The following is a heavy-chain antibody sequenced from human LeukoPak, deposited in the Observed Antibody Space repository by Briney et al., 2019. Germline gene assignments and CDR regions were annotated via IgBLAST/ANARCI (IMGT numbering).Heavy chain of an antibody. Sequence: PGGSLRLSCAASGFTFSDYYMSWIRQAPGKGLEWVSAISGNVNTTYYADSVKGRFTISRDNSKNTLYLQMNNLRADDTAIYYCAKEPLDWGQGTLVTVSS. CDR2: ISGNVNTT. CDR3: AKEPLD. CDR1: GFTFSDYY. J-gene: IGHJ4*02. V-gene: IGHV3-23*01.